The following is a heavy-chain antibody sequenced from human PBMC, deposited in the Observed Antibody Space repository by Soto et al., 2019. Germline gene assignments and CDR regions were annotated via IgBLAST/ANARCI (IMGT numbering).Heavy chain of an antibody. CDR1: GFTFTSYS. CDR2: VNPGGYST. J-gene: IGHJ4*02. D-gene: IGHD2-15*01. Sequence: EVQLLQSGGGLVQPGGSLRLSCAASGFTFTSYSMTWVRQTPGKGLEWVAAVNPGGYSTYYADSVKGRFTISRDNSNKTLYLQMNSLRAEDTAVYFCAKRPQDCSGGSCYRNYFDYWGQGTLVTVSS. V-gene: IGHV3-23*01. CDR3: AKRPQDCSGGSCYRNYFDY.